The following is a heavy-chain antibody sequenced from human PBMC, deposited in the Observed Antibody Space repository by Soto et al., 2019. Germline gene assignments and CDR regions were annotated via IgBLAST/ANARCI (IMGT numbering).Heavy chain of an antibody. D-gene: IGHD4-4*01. CDR2: ISSFDGAT. V-gene: IGHV1-46*04. J-gene: IGHJ6*02. CDR3: ARDLITVSGMDV. CDR1: GYTFTSYY. Sequence: ASVKVSCKASGYTFTSYYIHWARQAPGQGLEWMGIISSFDGATNYAQKLQGRVTMTRDTSTRTVHMELSSLRSEDTAVYYCARDLITVSGMDVWGQGTTVTVSS.